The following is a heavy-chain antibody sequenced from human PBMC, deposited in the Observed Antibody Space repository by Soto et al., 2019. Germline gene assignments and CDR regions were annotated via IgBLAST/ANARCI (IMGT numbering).Heavy chain of an antibody. V-gene: IGHV3-72*01. J-gene: IGHJ6*01. Sequence: GGSLRLSCAASGFTFSDHYMDWVRQAPGKGLEWVGRIRNKANSYTIEYAASVKGRLTISRDDSKNSVYLQMNSLKTEDTAVYYCARVGLWSYYGLDVWGQGTTVTVSS. CDR3: ARVGLWSYYGLDV. CDR2: IRNKANSYTI. D-gene: IGHD1-26*01. CDR1: GFTFSDHY.